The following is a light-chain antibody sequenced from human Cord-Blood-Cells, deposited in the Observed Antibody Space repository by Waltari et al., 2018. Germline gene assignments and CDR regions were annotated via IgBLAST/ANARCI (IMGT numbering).Light chain of an antibody. V-gene: IGKV3-15*01. CDR1: QSVSSN. CDR3: QQYNNWPPIT. CDR2: GAS. Sequence: EIVMTQSPATLSVSPGERATLSCRASQSVSSNLAWYHQKPGQAPRLLIYGASTRATGIPARFSGSGSGTEFTLTISSLQSEDCAVYCCQQYNNWPPITFGQGTRLEIK. J-gene: IGKJ5*01.